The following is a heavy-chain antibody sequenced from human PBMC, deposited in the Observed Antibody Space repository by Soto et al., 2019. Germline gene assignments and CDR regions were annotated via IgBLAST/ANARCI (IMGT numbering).Heavy chain of an antibody. V-gene: IGHV3-30*18. J-gene: IGHJ5*02. D-gene: IGHD2-2*01. Sequence: SLRLSCAASGFSFNKYGMHWVRQAPGKGLEWVAYVSSDGSNQYYADSVKGRFTISRDNSKSTLFLQLDSLRVDDTAVYYCAKDRVIQLLPIWPDPWGQGTLVTVS. CDR3: AKDRVIQLLPIWPDP. CDR1: GFSFNKYG. CDR2: VSSDGSNQ.